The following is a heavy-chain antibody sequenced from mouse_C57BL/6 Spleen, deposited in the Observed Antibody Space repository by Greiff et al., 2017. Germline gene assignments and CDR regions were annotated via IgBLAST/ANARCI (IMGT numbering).Heavy chain of an antibody. Sequence: QVQLQQPGAELVRPGSSVKLSCKASGYTFTSYWMDWVKQRPGQGLEWIGNIYPSDSETHYNQKFKDKATLTVDKSSSTAYMQLSSLTSEDSAVYYCAREGVYSNFFAYWGQGTLVTVAA. CDR3: AREGVYSNFFAY. CDR2: IYPSDSET. CDR1: GYTFTSYW. J-gene: IGHJ3*01. V-gene: IGHV1-61*01. D-gene: IGHD2-5*01.